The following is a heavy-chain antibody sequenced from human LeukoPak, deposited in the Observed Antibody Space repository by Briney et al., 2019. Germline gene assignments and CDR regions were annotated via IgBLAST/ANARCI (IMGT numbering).Heavy chain of an antibody. V-gene: IGHV4-34*01. CDR3: ARGRIAVAGDFDY. Sequence: PSETLSLTCAVYGGSFSGYYWSWIRQPPGKGLEWIGEINHSGSTNYNPSLKSRVTISVDTSKNQFSLKLSSVTAADRAVYYCARGRIAVAGDFDYWGQGTLVTVSS. D-gene: IGHD6-19*01. CDR2: INHSGST. J-gene: IGHJ4*02. CDR1: GGSFSGYY.